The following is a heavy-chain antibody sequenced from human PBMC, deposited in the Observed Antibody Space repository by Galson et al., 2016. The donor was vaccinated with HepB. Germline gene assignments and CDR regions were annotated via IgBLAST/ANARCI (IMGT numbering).Heavy chain of an antibody. Sequence: QSGAEVKKPGESLKISCLTSGYSFPAYWVGWVRQVPEKGLEWMGIIFPGDSDTRYSPSFQGQVTISVDKSINTAFLQWNSLKTSDTATYFCARGRNGDYNDFDYWGQGTRVSVSS. CDR3: ARGRNGDYNDFDY. J-gene: IGHJ4*02. CDR2: IFPGDSDT. CDR1: GYSFPAYW. D-gene: IGHD4-17*01. V-gene: IGHV5-51*01.